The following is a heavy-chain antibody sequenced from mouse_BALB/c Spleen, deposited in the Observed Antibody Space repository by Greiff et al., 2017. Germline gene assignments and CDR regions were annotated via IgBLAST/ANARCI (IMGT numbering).Heavy chain of an antibody. D-gene: IGHD2-10*02. CDR1: GYTFTSYY. CDR2: IYPGDGST. J-gene: IGHJ2*01. V-gene: IGHV1S56*01. Sequence: QVQLQQSGPELVKPGASVKMSCKASGYTFTSYYIHWVKQRPGQGLEWIGWIYPGDGSTKYNEKFKGKTTLTADKSSSTAYMLLSSLTSEDSAIYFCAKYGSYFDYWGQGTTLTVSS. CDR3: AKYGSYFDY.